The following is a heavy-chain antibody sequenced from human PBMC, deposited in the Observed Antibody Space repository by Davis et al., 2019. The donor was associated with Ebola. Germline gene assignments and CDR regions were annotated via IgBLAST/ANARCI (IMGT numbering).Heavy chain of an antibody. CDR1: GYSISSGYY. D-gene: IGHD6-6*01. Sequence: MPSETLSLTCTVSGYSISSGYYWGWIRQPPGKGLEWIGSIYHSGSTYYNPSLKSRVTISVDTSKNQFSLKLSSVTAADTAVYYCAREVENRGAARPYYYYGMDVWGQGTTVTVSS. CDR2: IYHSGST. CDR3: AREVENRGAARPYYYYGMDV. J-gene: IGHJ6*02. V-gene: IGHV4-38-2*02.